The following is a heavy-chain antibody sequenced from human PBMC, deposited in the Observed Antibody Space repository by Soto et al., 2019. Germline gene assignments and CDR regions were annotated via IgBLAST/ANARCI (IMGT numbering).Heavy chain of an antibody. Sequence: ASVKVSCKASGYTFTGYYMHWVLQAPGQGLEWMGWINPNSGGTNYAKKFQGWVTMTRDTSISTAYMELSRLRSDDTAVYYCARDPSMTIFGLVILNYGMDVWGQGTTVTVSS. CDR3: ARDPSMTIFGLVILNYGMDV. J-gene: IGHJ6*02. CDR1: GYTFTGYY. D-gene: IGHD3-3*01. CDR2: INPNSGGT. V-gene: IGHV1-2*04.